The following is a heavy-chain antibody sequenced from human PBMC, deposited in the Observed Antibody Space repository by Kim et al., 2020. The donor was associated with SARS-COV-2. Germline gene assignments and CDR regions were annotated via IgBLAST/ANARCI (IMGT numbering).Heavy chain of an antibody. CDR3: ARGVRDIVVVVTAYHSYYYMDV. D-gene: IGHD2-15*01. Sequence: SETLSHTCTVSGDSISSYYWSWIRQPPGRGLEWIGYIYYSGSTNYNPSLKSRVTISVDTSKNQFSLKLSSVTAADTAVYYCARGVRDIVVVVTAYHSYYYMDVWGKGTTVTVSS. J-gene: IGHJ6*03. V-gene: IGHV4-59*01. CDR1: GDSISSYY. CDR2: IYYSGST.